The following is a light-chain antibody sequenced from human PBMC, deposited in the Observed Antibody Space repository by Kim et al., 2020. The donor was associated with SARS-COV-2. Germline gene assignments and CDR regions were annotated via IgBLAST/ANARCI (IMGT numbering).Light chain of an antibody. V-gene: IGKV1-27*01. CDR3: QKYNIAPDT. Sequence: GDKATLPCRASQGIGNSLAWYQQKPGRAPKLVIYAASTLQSGVPSRFSGSGSGTDFTLTISSLQAEDVATYYCQKYNIAPDTFGGGTKVDIK. CDR1: QGIGNS. J-gene: IGKJ4*01. CDR2: AAS.